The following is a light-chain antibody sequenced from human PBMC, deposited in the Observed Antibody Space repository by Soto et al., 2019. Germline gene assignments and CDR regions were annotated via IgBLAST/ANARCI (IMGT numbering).Light chain of an antibody. CDR2: DVS. CDR1: NSDVVGYNY. J-gene: IGLJ1*01. Sequence: QSALTQPASVSGSPGQSITISCTGTNSDVVGYNYVSWYQQHPGKAPKFMIYDVSNRPSGVSNRFSGSKSGNTASLTISGLQAEDEADYYCCSYTTSNTRQIVFGTGTKVTVL. V-gene: IGLV2-14*01. CDR3: CSYTTSNTRQIV.